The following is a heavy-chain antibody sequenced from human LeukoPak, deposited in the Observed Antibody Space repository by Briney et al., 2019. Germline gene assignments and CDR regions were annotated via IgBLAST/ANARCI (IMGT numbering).Heavy chain of an antibody. CDR2: IYPGDSDT. Sequence: GESLKISRKGSGYSFTNYWIGWVRQMPGKGLEWMGIIYPGDSDTRYSPSFQGQVTISADKSISTAYLQWSSLEASDTAIYYCARFQSSSRFPDYWGQGTLVTVSS. V-gene: IGHV5-51*01. CDR3: ARFQSSSRFPDY. D-gene: IGHD6-13*01. J-gene: IGHJ4*02. CDR1: GYSFTNYW.